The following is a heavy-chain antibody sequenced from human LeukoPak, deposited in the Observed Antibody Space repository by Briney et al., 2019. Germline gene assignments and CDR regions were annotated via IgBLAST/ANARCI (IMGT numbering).Heavy chain of an antibody. CDR3: IAHFPYFYRFDV. V-gene: IGHV3-15*01. D-gene: IGHD3-3*02. CDR2: IKSEGEGATT. CDR1: GFTIGTAW. Sequence: GVSLRLSCVSSGFTIGTAWMSWVRQAPGKGLEWLGHIKSEGEGATTDYAAPAKGRFAISRDDSKNMIYLQMSSLKIDDTAIYYCIAHFPYFYRFDVWGKGTTVTVSS. J-gene: IGHJ6*04.